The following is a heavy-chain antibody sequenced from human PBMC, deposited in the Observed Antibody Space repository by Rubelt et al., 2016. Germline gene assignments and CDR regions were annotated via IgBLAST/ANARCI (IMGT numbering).Heavy chain of an antibody. V-gene: IGHV3-23*04. CDR1: GFTFSSYA. CDR2: ISGSGGST. CDR3: AKDLLVVVVAAISFDY. J-gene: IGHJ4*02. Sequence: EVQLVESGGGLVKPGGSLRLSCAASGFTFSSYAMSWVRQAPGKGLEWVSAISGSGGSTYYADSVKGRFTISRDNAKNTLYLQMNSLRAEDTAVYYCAKDLLVVVVAAISFDYWGQGTLVTVSS. D-gene: IGHD2-15*01.